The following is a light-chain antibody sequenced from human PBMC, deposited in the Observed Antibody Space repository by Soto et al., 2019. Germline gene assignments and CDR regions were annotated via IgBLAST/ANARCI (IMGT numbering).Light chain of an antibody. CDR2: HTS. CDR3: QKYDRAPLT. CDR1: EDIARY. Sequence: DIQMTQSPASLSSSLGEKVTLTCRASEDIARYLAWYQQKPGNAPRVLLHHTSILQSGVPSRFSGRGNGTDFTVTITRLQPEDLATYFCQKYDRAPLTFGGGTKVEIK. V-gene: IGKV1-27*01. J-gene: IGKJ4*01.